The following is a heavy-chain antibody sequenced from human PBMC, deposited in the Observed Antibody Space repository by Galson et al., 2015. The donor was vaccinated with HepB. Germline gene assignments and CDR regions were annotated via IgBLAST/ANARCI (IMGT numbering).Heavy chain of an antibody. V-gene: IGHV4-34*01. J-gene: IGHJ4*02. CDR1: GGSFSGYY. CDR3: ARGKYITSWSFDY. CDR2: IYHSGST. Sequence: SETLSLTCAVYGGSFSGYYWSWIRQPPGKGLEWIGYIYHSGSTYYNPSLKSRVTISVDRSKNQFSLNLSSVTAADTAVYFCARGKYITSWSFDYWGQGTLVTVSS. D-gene: IGHD2-2*01.